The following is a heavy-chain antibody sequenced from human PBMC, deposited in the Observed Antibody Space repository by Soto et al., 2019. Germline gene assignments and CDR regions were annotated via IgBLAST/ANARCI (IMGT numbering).Heavy chain of an antibody. CDR1: GGTFSSYA. J-gene: IGHJ4*02. D-gene: IGHD6-19*01. Sequence: GASVKVSCKASGGTFSSYAISWVRQAPGQGLEWMGRIIPIFGTANYAQKFQGRVTITADESTSTAYVELSSLRSEDTAVYYCARITYPGIAVAGTAVDYWAQGTLVTVS. CDR2: IIPIFGTA. V-gene: IGHV1-69*13. CDR3: ARITYPGIAVAGTAVDY.